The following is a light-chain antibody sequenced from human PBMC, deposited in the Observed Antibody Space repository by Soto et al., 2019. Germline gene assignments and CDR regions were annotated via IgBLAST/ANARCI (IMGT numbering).Light chain of an antibody. CDR3: QQFNSYPLT. J-gene: IGKJ4*01. CDR2: DAS. CDR1: QGISSA. V-gene: IGKV1-13*02. Sequence: PSSLSASVGDRVTITCRASQGISSALAWYRQKPGKAPKLLIYDASSLESGVPSRFSGSGSGTDFTLTISSLQPEDFATYYCQQFNSYPLTFGGGTKVDIK.